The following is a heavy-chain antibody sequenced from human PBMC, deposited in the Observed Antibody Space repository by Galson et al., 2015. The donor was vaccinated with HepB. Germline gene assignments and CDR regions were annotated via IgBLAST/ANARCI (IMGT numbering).Heavy chain of an antibody. J-gene: IGHJ4*02. D-gene: IGHD2-2*01. CDR3: AKGSPPRSVVVVPAAVDY. V-gene: IGHV3-23*01. Sequence: SLRLSCAASGFTFSSYAMSWVRQAPGKGLEWVSAISGSGGSTYYADSVKGRFTISRDNSKNTLYLQMNSLRAEDTAVYYCAKGSPPRSVVVVPAAVDYWGQGTLVTVSS. CDR1: GFTFSSYA. CDR2: ISGSGGST.